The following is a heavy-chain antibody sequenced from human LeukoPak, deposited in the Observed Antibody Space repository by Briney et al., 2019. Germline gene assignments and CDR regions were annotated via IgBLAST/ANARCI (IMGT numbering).Heavy chain of an antibody. CDR2: TYYRSKWNY. Sequence: SQTLSLTCAISGDSVSSNSGAWNWIRQSPSRGLEWLGSTYYRSKWNYDYAVSVKGRITTNPDTSRNQFSLQLNSVTPEDTAVYYCAGDETGDLRFDPWGQGTLVTVSS. CDR3: AGDETGDLRFDP. V-gene: IGHV6-1*01. D-gene: IGHD7-27*01. J-gene: IGHJ5*02. CDR1: GDSVSSNSGA.